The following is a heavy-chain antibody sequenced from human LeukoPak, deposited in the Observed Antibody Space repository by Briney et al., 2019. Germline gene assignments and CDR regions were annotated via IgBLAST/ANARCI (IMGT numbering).Heavy chain of an antibody. CDR3: ASRGGDSSWYFDY. CDR2: IRYDGSNK. V-gene: IGHV3-30*02. J-gene: IGHJ4*02. Sequence: GGSLRLSCAASGFTFSTYGMHWVRQAPGKGLEWVAFIRYDGSNKYYADSVKGRFTISRDNSKNTLYLQMNSLRPEDTAVYYCASRGGDSSWYFDYWGRGTLVTVSS. CDR1: GFTFSTYG. D-gene: IGHD6-13*01.